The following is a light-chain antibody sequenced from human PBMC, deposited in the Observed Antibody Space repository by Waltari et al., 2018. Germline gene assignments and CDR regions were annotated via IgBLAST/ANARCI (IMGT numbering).Light chain of an antibody. CDR2: GAS. V-gene: IGKV3-20*01. J-gene: IGKJ1*01. Sequence: CGDSPGISRYVDWYQQKPGQAPRLLSYGASTRATGIPDRFSGSGAGTDSSLTISGLEPEDSAVYYGQHHVRVPATFGQGTKVEIK. CDR3: QHHVRVPAT. CDR1: PGISRY.